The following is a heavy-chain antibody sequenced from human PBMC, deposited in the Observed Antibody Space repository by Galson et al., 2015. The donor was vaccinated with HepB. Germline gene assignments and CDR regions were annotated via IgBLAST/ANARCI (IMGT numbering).Heavy chain of an antibody. J-gene: IGHJ3*02. V-gene: IGHV3-33*08. Sequence: SLRLSCAASGFSFSRYAMHWVRQAPGKGLEWVAIIWYDGTNKNYADSVKGRFTISRDNSKKMVFLQMNNLRAEDTAVYYCTRAPREGVVIAEDGSDIWGQGTMVTVSS. CDR3: TRAPREGVVIAEDGSDI. D-gene: IGHD2-21*01. CDR2: IWYDGTNK. CDR1: GFSFSRYA.